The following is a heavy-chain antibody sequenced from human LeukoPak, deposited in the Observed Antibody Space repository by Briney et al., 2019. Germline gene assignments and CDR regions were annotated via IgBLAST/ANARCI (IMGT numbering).Heavy chain of an antibody. V-gene: IGHV3-74*01. D-gene: IGHD3-22*01. CDR1: GFTFSNFW. CDR2: INTDGSYT. CDR3: ARDEEYYYDSSGYSDY. J-gene: IGHJ4*02. Sequence: PGGSLRLSCAVSGFTFSNFWMHWVRQTPGKGLVWVSRINTDGSYTDYADSVKGRFTISRDNAKNTLYLQMNSLRAEDTAVYYCARDEEYYYDSSGYSDYWGQGTLVTVSS.